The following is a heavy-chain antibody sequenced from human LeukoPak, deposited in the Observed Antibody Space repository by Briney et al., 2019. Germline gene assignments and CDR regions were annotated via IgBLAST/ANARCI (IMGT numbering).Heavy chain of an antibody. CDR2: INPNSGGT. CDR1: GYTFAGYY. D-gene: IGHD6-13*01. CDR3: ARDHVRSSSWYYSLTPDYYYYYGMDV. J-gene: IGHJ6*02. V-gene: IGHV1-2*06. Sequence: ASVTVSCKASGYTFAGYYMHWVRQAPGQGLEWMGRINPNSGGTNYAQKFQGRVTMTRDTSISTAYMELSRLRSDDTAVYYCARDHVRSSSWYYSLTPDYYYYYGMDVWGQGTTVTVSS.